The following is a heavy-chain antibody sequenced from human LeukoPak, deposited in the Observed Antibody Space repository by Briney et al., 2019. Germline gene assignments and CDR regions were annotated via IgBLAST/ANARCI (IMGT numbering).Heavy chain of an antibody. J-gene: IGHJ3*02. D-gene: IGHD1-26*01. CDR1: GYTFTSYW. Sequence: GESLKISCKGSGYTFTSYWIAWVRQMPGKGLEWMGIIYPGDSDTRYSPSFQGQVTISADKSISTAYLQWSSLKASDTAMYYCARRWELLADALDIWGQGTMVTVSS. V-gene: IGHV5-51*01. CDR2: IYPGDSDT. CDR3: ARRWELLADALDI.